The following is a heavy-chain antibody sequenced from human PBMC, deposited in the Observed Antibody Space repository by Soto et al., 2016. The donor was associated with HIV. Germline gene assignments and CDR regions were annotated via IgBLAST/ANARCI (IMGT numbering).Heavy chain of an antibody. CDR3: VRGGSSVVSVADAVGYYYMDV. V-gene: IGHV3-20*04. Sequence: QLVESGGSVVRPGGSLRLSCAASGFSLHDHGMSWVRQAPGKGLEWVSAIHQNGEIIRYVDSVKGRFTISRDNAKNSLYLQMTSLRAEDTALYYCVRGGSSVVSVADAVGYYYMDVWGKGTTVIVSS. J-gene: IGHJ6*03. CDR1: GFSLHDHG. D-gene: IGHD2-8*01. CDR2: IHQNGEII.